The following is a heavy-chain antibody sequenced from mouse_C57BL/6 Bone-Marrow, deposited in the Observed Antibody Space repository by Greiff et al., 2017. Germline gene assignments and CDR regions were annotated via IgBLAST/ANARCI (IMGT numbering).Heavy chain of an antibody. Sequence: QVQLQQSGAELVKPGASVKISCKVSGFAFSTYWMNWVQQRPGKGLEWIGQIYPGDGDTNYKGKFKGQATLTADKSSSIAYMQLSGQTSEDYAVYFCARDWDYFDFWGQGTTLTVSS. CDR3: ARDWDYFDF. V-gene: IGHV1-80*01. D-gene: IGHD4-1*01. CDR2: IYPGDGDT. CDR1: GFAFSTYW. J-gene: IGHJ2*01.